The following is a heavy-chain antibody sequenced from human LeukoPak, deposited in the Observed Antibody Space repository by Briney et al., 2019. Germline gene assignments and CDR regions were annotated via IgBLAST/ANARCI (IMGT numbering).Heavy chain of an antibody. D-gene: IGHD1-26*01. CDR2: ISANGGST. CDR1: GFTFSNSA. Sequence: GGSLRLSCAASGFTFSNSAMSWVRQAPGKGLEWVSGISANGGSTYYADSVKGRFTICRDNSKSTLYLQMNSLRAEDTAIYYCAKAGSIRFDYWGQGTLVTVSS. CDR3: AKAGSIRFDY. J-gene: IGHJ4*02. V-gene: IGHV3-23*01.